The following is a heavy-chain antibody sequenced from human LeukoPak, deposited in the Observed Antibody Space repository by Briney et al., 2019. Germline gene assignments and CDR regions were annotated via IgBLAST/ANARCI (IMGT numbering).Heavy chain of an antibody. CDR2: INDRGHT. CDR3: ARDPTTVVTTPYYFDF. J-gene: IGHJ4*02. Sequence: SETLSLTCAVYGGSFSGYHWNWIRQSPEKGLEWLGEINDRGHTNYNPSLKNRVTISVETSKNQFSLKLSSLTAADTAVYYCARDPTTVVTTPYYFDFWGQGTLVTVSS. V-gene: IGHV4-34*01. CDR1: GGSFSGYH. D-gene: IGHD4-23*01.